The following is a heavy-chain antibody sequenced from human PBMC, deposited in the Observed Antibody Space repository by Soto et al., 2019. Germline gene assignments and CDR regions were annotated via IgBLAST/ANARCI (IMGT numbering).Heavy chain of an antibody. V-gene: IGHV3-30*04. CDR1: GFTFSSYA. D-gene: IGHD3-10*01. Sequence: QVQLMESGGGVVQPGRSLRLSCAASGFTFSSYAMHWVRQTPDKGLQWVAVVSYHGTKTFYADSVKGRFTISRDNSKSTLFLRMNSLGPEDTAVYYCARASDHYGSGNYPQLGTDVWGQGTTVTVSS. CDR2: VSYHGTKT. CDR3: ARASDHYGSGNYPQLGTDV. J-gene: IGHJ6*02.